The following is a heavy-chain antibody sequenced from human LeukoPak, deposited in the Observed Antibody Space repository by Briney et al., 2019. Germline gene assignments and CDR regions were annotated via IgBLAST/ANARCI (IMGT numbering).Heavy chain of an antibody. Sequence: PGGSLRLSCSASGFPFSSYAMHWVRQAPGKGLEWVAVISYDGSNKYYADSVKGRFTISRDNSKNTLYLQMNSLRAEDTAVYYCAREDGGYSSSYFDYWGQGTLVTVSS. CDR1: GFPFSSYA. V-gene: IGHV3-30-3*01. CDR3: AREDGGYSSSYFDY. J-gene: IGHJ4*02. D-gene: IGHD6-13*01. CDR2: ISYDGSNK.